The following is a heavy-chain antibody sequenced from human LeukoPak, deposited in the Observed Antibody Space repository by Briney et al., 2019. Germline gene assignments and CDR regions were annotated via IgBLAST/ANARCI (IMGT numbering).Heavy chain of an antibody. CDR2: TSAYNGNT. D-gene: IGHD3-22*01. J-gene: IGHJ4*02. V-gene: IGHV1-18*01. Sequence: GASVKVSCKASGYTFTSYGISWVRQAPGQGLEWMGWTSAYNGNTNYAQKLQGRVTMTTDTSTSTAYMELRSLRSDDTAVYYCARGGGNYDSSGYYYGEGYFDYWGQGTLVTVSS. CDR1: GYTFTSYG. CDR3: ARGGGNYDSSGYYYGEGYFDY.